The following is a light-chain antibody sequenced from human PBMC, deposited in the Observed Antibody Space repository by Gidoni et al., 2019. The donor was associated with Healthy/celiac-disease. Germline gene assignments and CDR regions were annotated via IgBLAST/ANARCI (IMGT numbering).Light chain of an antibody. CDR3: QQYDNLPR. Sequence: DIQMTPSPSSLSASVGVRVTITCQASKDISNYLNWYQQKPGKAPKLLIYDASNLETGVPSRFSGSGSGTDFTFTISSLQPEDIATYYCQQYDNLPRFGPGTKVDIK. V-gene: IGKV1-33*01. CDR1: KDISNY. J-gene: IGKJ3*01. CDR2: DAS.